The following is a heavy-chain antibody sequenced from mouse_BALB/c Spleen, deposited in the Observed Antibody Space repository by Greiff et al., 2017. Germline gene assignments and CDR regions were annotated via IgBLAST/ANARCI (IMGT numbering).Heavy chain of an antibody. CDR2: IYPYNGGT. CDR1: GYTFTDYN. CDR3: ARTGPYYYAMDY. V-gene: IGHV1S29*02. Sequence: VQLKQSGPELVKPGASVKISCKASGYTFTDYNMHWVKQSHGKSLEWIGYIYPYNGGTGYNQKFKSKATLTVDNSSSTAYMELRSLTSEDSAVYYCARTGPYYYAMDYWGQGTSVTVSS. J-gene: IGHJ4*01. D-gene: IGHD4-1*01.